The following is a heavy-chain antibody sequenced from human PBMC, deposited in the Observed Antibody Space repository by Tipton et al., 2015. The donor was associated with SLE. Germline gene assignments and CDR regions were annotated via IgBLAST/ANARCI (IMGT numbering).Heavy chain of an antibody. V-gene: IGHV3-23*01. CDR3: AKSDYYDSSGYY. D-gene: IGHD3-22*01. J-gene: IGHJ4*02. CDR2: ISGSGGST. CDR1: GFTFSSYA. Sequence: GSLRLSCAASGFTFSSYAMSWVRQGPGKGLEWVSAISGSGGSTYYAGFVKGRLTISRDNSKNTLYLQMNSLRAEDTAVYYCAKSDYYDSSGYYWGQGTLVTVSS.